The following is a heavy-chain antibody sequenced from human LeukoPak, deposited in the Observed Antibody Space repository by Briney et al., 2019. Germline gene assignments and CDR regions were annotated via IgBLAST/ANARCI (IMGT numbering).Heavy chain of an antibody. D-gene: IGHD3-3*01. CDR1: GFTFSSYA. Sequence: GGSLRLSCAASGFTFSSYAMHWVRQAPGKGLEWVAVISYDGSNKYYADSVKGRFTISRDNSKNTLYLQMNSLRAEDTAVYYCARGVPYDSWSGPHYSDYWGQGTLVTVSS. J-gene: IGHJ4*02. CDR3: ARGVPYDSWSGPHYSDY. V-gene: IGHV3-30-3*01. CDR2: ISYDGSNK.